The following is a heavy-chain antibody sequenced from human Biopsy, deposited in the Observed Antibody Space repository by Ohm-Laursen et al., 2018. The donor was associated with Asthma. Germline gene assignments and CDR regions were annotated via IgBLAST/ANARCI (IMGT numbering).Heavy chain of an antibody. Sequence: SPRLSCTASGFILSNYDMHWVRQAPGKGLEWVAVLSYNGNNKYYADSVRGRFTISRDNSENTLYLQMNSLRVEDTAVYYCARGDWYGSASNGYWGQGTLVTVSA. CDR1: GFILSNYD. D-gene: IGHD6-6*01. V-gene: IGHV3-30*03. J-gene: IGHJ4*02. CDR2: LSYNGNNK. CDR3: ARGDWYGSASNGY.